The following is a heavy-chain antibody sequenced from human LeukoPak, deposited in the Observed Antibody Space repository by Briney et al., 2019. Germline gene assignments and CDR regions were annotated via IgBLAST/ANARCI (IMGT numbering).Heavy chain of an antibody. V-gene: IGHV3-53*01. D-gene: IGHD5-12*01. J-gene: IGHJ6*02. CDR3: ARDSRGYSGYDHGMDV. CDR1: GFTVSSNY. Sequence: GGSLRLSCAASGFTVSSNYMSWVRQAPGKGLEWVSVIYSGGSTYYADSVKGRFTISRDNSKNTLYLQMNSLRAEDTAVYYCARDSRGYSGYDHGMDVWGQGTTVTVSS. CDR2: IYSGGST.